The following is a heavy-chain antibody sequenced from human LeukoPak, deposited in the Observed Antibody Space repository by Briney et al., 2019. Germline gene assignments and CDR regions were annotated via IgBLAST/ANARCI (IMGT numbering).Heavy chain of an antibody. D-gene: IGHD3-10*01. CDR1: GFTVSNNF. Sequence: GGSLRLSCAASGFTVSNNFMSWVRQAPGKWLEWVSVIYSGGTTYYTDSVKGRFTVSRDNSKNTLYLQMNSLRAEDTAVYYCAGSGSYAVFDYWGQGALVTVSS. CDR3: AGSGSYAVFDY. V-gene: IGHV3-53*01. J-gene: IGHJ4*02. CDR2: IYSGGTT.